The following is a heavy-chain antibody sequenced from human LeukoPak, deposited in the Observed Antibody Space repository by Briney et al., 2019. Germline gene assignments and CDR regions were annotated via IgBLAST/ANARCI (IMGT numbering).Heavy chain of an antibody. Sequence: PGGSLRLSCAASGFTFSSYWMHWVRQTTGKGLVWVARINSDGSNTRYADSVEGRFTISRENAKNTLYLQMNSLRGEDTAVYYCARGYGGDDNWFDPWGQGTPVTVSS. CDR1: GFTFSSYW. J-gene: IGHJ5*02. D-gene: IGHD4-23*01. CDR2: INSDGSNT. CDR3: ARGYGGDDNWFDP. V-gene: IGHV3-74*01.